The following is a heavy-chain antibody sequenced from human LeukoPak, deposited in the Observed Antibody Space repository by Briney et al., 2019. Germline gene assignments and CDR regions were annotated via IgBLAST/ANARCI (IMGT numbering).Heavy chain of an antibody. V-gene: IGHV1-18*01. CDR3: ARGPYYYDSSGYVLAFDI. CDR1: GYTFTSYG. Sequence: ASVKVSCKASGYTFTSYGISWVRQAPGQGLEWTGWISAYNGNTNYAQKLQGRVTMTTDTSTSTAYMELRSLRSDDTAVYYCARGPYYYDSSGYVLAFDIWGQGTMVTVSS. CDR2: ISAYNGNT. D-gene: IGHD3-22*01. J-gene: IGHJ3*02.